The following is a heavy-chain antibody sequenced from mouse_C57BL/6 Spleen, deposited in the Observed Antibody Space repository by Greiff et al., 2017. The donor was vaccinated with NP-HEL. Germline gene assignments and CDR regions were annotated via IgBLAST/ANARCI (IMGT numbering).Heavy chain of an antibody. CDR1: GYSITSGYD. V-gene: IGHV3-1*01. D-gene: IGHD1-1*01. CDR3: ASSSYYGSSFFAY. Sequence: DVQLQESGPGMVKPSQSLSLTCTVTGYSITSGYDWHWIRHFPGNKLEWMGYISYSGSTNYNPSLKSRISITHDTSKNHFFLKLNSVTTEDTATYYCASSSYYGSSFFAYGGQGTLVTVSA. CDR2: ISYSGST. J-gene: IGHJ3*01.